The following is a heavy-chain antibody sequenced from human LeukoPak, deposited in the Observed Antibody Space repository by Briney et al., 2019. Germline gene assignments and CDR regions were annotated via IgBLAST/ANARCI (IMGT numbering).Heavy chain of an antibody. D-gene: IGHD3-10*02. CDR3: AKGVNYFVLEY. CDR1: GFTFSTYA. CDR2: LSPSGGIT. J-gene: IGHJ4*02. V-gene: IGHV3-23*01. Sequence: PGGSLRLSCAASGFTFSTYALSWVRQAPGKGLEWVSALSPSGGITYYEDSVKGRFTISRDNSKNTLYLQMNSLRAEDTALYYCAKGVNYFVLEYWGQGTLVTISS.